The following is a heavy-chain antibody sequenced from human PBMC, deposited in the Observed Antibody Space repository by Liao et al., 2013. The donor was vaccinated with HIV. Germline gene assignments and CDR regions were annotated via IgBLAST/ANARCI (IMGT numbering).Heavy chain of an antibody. CDR1: GGSISSGTYY. D-gene: IGHD2-21*02. V-gene: IGHV4-61*02. CDR2: VYTSGST. J-gene: IGHJ3*02. Sequence: QVQLQESGPGLVKPSQTLSLTCTVSGGSISSGTYYWNWIRQPAGKGLEWLGRVYTSGSTNYNPSLKSRVTISVDTSKNQFSLKLTSVTAADTAVYYCAMGWATAITPGNEAFDIWGQGTMVTVSS. CDR3: AMGWATAITPGNEAFDI.